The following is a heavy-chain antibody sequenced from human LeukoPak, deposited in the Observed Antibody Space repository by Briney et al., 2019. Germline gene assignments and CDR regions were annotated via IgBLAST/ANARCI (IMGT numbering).Heavy chain of an antibody. CDR1: GFTFSDYY. CDR3: ARDLRRDFDWLLSPPGY. Sequence: GGSLRLSCAASGFTFSDYYMSWIRQAPGKGLEWVSYISSSGSTIYYADSVKGRFTISRDNAKNSLYLQMNSLRAEDTAVYYCARDLRRDFDWLLSPPGYWGQGTLVTVSS. V-gene: IGHV3-11*01. J-gene: IGHJ4*02. CDR2: ISSSGSTI. D-gene: IGHD3-9*01.